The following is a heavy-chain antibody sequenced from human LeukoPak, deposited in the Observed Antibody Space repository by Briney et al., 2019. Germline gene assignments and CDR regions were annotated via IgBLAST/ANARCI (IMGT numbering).Heavy chain of an antibody. CDR2: IKPNSGGT. J-gene: IGHJ5*02. Sequence: GASVKVSCKASGYTFTSYGISWVRQAPGQGLEWMGWIKPNSGGTNYAQKFQGRVTMTRDTSNNTTYMELSSLRSDDTAVYYCARGSAMVTTYRGGNWFDPWGQETLVTVSS. CDR1: GYTFTSYG. D-gene: IGHD5-18*01. V-gene: IGHV1-2*02. CDR3: ARGSAMVTTYRGGNWFDP.